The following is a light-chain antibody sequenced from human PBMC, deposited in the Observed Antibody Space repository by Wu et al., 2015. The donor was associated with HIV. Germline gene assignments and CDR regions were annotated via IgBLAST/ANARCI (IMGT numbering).Light chain of an antibody. J-gene: IGKJ1*01. CDR1: QGISSY. CDR2: AAS. CDR3: QKYNTAPWT. Sequence: AIRMTQSPSSLSASTGDRVTITCRASQGISSYLAWYQQKPGKAPKLLIYAASTSQSGVPSRFSGSGSGTDFTLTISCLQPEDVATYYCQKYNTAPWTFGQGTKVEMK. V-gene: IGKV1-8*01.